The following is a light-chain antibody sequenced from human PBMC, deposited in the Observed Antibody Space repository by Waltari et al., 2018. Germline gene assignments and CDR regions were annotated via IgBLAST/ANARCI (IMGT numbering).Light chain of an antibody. Sequence: QSALTQPASVSGSPGRSITIPCTGTSSAVGRYNLVSWYHQHPGKAPKLMIYEVSKRPSGVSNRFSGSKSGNTASLTISGLQAEDEADYYCCSYAGRVFGGGTKLTVL. J-gene: IGLJ3*02. CDR1: SSAVGRYNL. V-gene: IGLV2-23*02. CDR3: CSYAGRV. CDR2: EVS.